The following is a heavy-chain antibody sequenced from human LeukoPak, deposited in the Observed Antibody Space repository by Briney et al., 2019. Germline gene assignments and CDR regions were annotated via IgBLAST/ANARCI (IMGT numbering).Heavy chain of an antibody. CDR1: GXSISSSGYY. CDR2: IYYSGST. J-gene: IGHJ4*02. CDR3: ARRFASGSYRECHFDY. V-gene: IGHV4-39*01. D-gene: IGHD3-10*01. Sequence: SETLSLTCTVSGXSISSSGYYWGWIRQPPGKGLGWIVSIYYSGSTYYNPSLKSRVTISVDTSKNQFSLKLSSVTAADTAVYFCARRFASGSYRECHFDYWGQGTLVTVSS.